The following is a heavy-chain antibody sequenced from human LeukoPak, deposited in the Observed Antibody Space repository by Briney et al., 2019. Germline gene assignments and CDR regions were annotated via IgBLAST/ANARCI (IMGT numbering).Heavy chain of an antibody. CDR3: ARPYSTGIRDAYDM. J-gene: IGHJ3*02. CDR2: IYPGDSDA. V-gene: IGHV5-51*01. CDR1: GYRFTNYW. Sequence: GESLTISCTASGYRFTNYWIAWVRPMPGAGLEWMGTIYPGDSDARYSPAFQGQFTLSVDRSTTTAYLQWPSLKASDTAMYYCARPYSTGIRDAYDMWGQGTMVIVSS. D-gene: IGHD2/OR15-2a*01.